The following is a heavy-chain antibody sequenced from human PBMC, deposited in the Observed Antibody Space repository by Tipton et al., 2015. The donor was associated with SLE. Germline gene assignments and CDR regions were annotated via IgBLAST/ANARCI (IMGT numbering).Heavy chain of an antibody. J-gene: IGHJ1*01. CDR2: IDWNGGNP. D-gene: IGHD2-2*01. Sequence: GSLRLSCTASGFTFDDYGMGWVRQAPGKGLEWVSSIDWNGGNPKCADSVRGRCTISRDISKNALYLQMNSLRPEDTAVYYCARSLPEYQYRVEYFQHWGQGTLVTVSS. CDR1: GFTFDDYG. CDR3: ARSLPEYQYRVEYFQH. V-gene: IGHV3-20*04.